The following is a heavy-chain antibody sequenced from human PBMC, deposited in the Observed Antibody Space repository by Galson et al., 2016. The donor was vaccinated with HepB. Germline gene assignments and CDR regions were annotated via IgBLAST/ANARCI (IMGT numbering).Heavy chain of an antibody. V-gene: IGHV3-33*01. CDR2: IWYDASNK. J-gene: IGHJ4*02. Sequence: SLRLSCAASGFTFSSYAMHWVRQAPGKGLEWVAVIWYDASNKYYADSVKGRFTISRDNSKNTLYLQMNSLRAEDTAVYYCARALIGASRLDYWGQGTLATVSS. D-gene: IGHD1-26*01. CDR1: GFTFSSYA. CDR3: ARALIGASRLDY.